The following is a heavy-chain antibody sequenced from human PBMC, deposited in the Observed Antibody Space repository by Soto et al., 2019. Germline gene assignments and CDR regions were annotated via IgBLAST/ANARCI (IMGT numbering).Heavy chain of an antibody. CDR3: ARDPNCGGDCYPDY. CDR2: IIPIFGTA. V-gene: IGHV1-69*13. J-gene: IGHJ4*02. Sequence: SVKVSCKASGGTFSSYAISWVRQAPGQGLEWMGGIIPIFGTANYAQRFQGRVTITADESTSTAYMELSSLRSEDTAVYYCARDPNCGGDCYPDYWGQGTLVTVSS. D-gene: IGHD2-21*02. CDR1: GGTFSSYA.